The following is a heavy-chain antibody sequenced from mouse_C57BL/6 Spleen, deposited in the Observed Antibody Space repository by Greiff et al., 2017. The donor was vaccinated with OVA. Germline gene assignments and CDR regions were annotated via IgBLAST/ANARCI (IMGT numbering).Heavy chain of an antibody. Sequence: VQLKQSGPELVKPGASVKISCKASGYSFTGYYMNWVKQSPEKSLEWIGEINPSTGGTTYNQKFKAKATLTVDKSSSTDYMQLKSLTSEDSAVYYCARDYYYGSTPYFDVWGTGTTVTVSS. J-gene: IGHJ1*03. CDR3: ARDYYYGSTPYFDV. V-gene: IGHV1-42*01. CDR1: GYSFTGYY. CDR2: INPSTGGT. D-gene: IGHD1-1*01.